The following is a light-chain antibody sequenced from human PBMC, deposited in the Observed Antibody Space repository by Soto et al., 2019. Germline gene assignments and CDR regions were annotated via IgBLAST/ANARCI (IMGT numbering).Light chain of an antibody. CDR3: CSYAGSSQV. CDR2: GVT. J-gene: IGLJ1*01. Sequence: QSALTQPRSVSGSPGQSVTISCTGTNSDVGGFSYVSWYQQLPGKAPKLIIYGVTKRPSGVPDRFSGSKSGNTASLTISGRQAEDAADYYCCSYAGSSQVFGTGTKVTVL. CDR1: NSDVGGFSY. V-gene: IGLV2-11*01.